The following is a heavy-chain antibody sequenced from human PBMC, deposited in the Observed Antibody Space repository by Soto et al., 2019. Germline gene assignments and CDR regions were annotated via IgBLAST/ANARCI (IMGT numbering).Heavy chain of an antibody. V-gene: IGHV4-39*01. CDR1: GGSISSSIYY. D-gene: IGHD4-17*01. Sequence: SEPLSLTCTISGGSISSSIYYWGWIRQPPGKGLEWIASIYFTGSTYYNPSLKSRVTISVDTSKNQFSLKLSSVTAADTAVYYCARSFYGEYAAYYYGMDVWGQGTTVTVSS. J-gene: IGHJ6*02. CDR2: IYFTGST. CDR3: ARSFYGEYAAYYYGMDV.